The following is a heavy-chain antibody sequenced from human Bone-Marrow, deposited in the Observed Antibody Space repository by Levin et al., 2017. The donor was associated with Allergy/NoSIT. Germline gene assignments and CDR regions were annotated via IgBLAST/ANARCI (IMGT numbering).Heavy chain of an antibody. Sequence: GGSLRLSCAASGFTFRSYSMNWVRQAPGKGLEWVSTISSTSSYIYHAESVKGRFTISRDNAKNSVYLQMSSLRAEDTAVYYCSRDLSLWIPQGFDCWGQGTLVTVSS. CDR2: ISSTSSYI. J-gene: IGHJ4*02. V-gene: IGHV3-21*01. CDR1: GFTFRSYS. D-gene: IGHD3-3*01. CDR3: SRDLSLWIPQGFDC.